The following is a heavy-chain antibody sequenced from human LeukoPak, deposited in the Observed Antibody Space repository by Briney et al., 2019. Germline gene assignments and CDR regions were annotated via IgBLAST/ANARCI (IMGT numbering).Heavy chain of an antibody. V-gene: IGHV1-2*02. CDR1: GYTFTGYY. CDR3: ARWLLWGYYFDI. J-gene: IGHJ4*02. Sequence: GASVKVSCKASGYTFTGYYMHWVRQAPGQGLEWMGWINPNSGGTNYAQKFQGRVTLTRDTSISTAYMELRRLRSDDTAVYYCARWLLWGYYFDIWGQGTLVTVSS. CDR2: INPNSGGT. D-gene: IGHD2-2*01.